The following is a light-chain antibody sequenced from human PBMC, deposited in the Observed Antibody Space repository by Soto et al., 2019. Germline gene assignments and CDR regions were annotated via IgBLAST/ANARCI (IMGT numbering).Light chain of an antibody. CDR3: CSYAVSKV. J-gene: IGLJ1*01. CDR1: SSDVGSHSR. CDR2: EGT. Sequence: QSALTQPASVSRSPGQSITISCTGTSSDVGSHSRVSWYQQHPGKAPKLMIYEGTKRPSGVSDRFSGSKSDNTASLTISGLQAEDEADYYCCSYAVSKVFGTGTKLTVL. V-gene: IGLV2-23*01.